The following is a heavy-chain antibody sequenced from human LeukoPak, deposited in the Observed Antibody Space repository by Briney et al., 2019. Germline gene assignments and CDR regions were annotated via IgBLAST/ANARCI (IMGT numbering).Heavy chain of an antibody. CDR3: AKELPVECGSGFDY. CDR2: ISWNSGSI. J-gene: IGHJ4*02. CDR1: GFTFDDYA. V-gene: IGHV3-9*01. D-gene: IGHD3-10*01. Sequence: GGSLRLSCAASGFTFDDYAMHWVRQAPGKGLEWVSGISWNSGSIGYADSVKGRFTISRDNAKNSLYLQMNSLRAEDTALYYCAKELPVECGSGFDYWGQGTLVTVSS.